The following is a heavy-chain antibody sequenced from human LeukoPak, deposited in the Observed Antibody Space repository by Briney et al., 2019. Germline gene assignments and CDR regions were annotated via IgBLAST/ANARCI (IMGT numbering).Heavy chain of an antibody. D-gene: IGHD3-22*01. CDR3: ARDRMFFDSSGYQEYYFDY. J-gene: IGHJ4*02. CDR1: GGSISSYY. CDR2: IYTSGST. V-gene: IGHV4-4*07. Sequence: SETLSLTCTASGGSISSYYWSWIRQPAGKGLEWIGRIYTSGSTNYNPSLKSRVTISVDKSKNQFSLKLSSVTAADTAVYYCARDRMFFDSSGYQEYYFDYWGQGTLVTVSS.